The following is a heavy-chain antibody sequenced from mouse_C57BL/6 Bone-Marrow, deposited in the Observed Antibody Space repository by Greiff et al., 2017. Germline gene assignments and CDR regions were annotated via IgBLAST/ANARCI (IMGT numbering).Heavy chain of an antibody. CDR3: ARRYYGSSYWYFEV. CDR2: IYPRSGNT. CDR1: GYTFTSYG. Sequence: QVQLQQSGAELARPGASVKLSCKASGYTFTSYGISWVKQRTGQGLEWIGEIYPRSGNTYYNEKFKGKSTLTADKSSSTAYMELRSLTSEDSAVYFCARRYYGSSYWYFEVWGTGTTGTVSS. J-gene: IGHJ1*03. V-gene: IGHV1-81*01. D-gene: IGHD1-1*01.